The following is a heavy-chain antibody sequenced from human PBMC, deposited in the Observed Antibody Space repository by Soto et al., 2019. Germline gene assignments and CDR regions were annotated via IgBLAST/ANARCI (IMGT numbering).Heavy chain of an antibody. Sequence: QVQLQESGPRLMKPSETLSLTCTVASGSISSYYWSWLRQPPGKGLAWIGYVYYSGTTNYNSSLKSRVTIPIDPSKNQFSLTLNSVTAADTAVYYCARTPFYYFGLGTHLYYFDSWDQGALVTVSS. J-gene: IGHJ4*02. CDR1: SGSISSYY. CDR2: VYYSGTT. CDR3: ARTPFYYFGLGTHLYYFDS. D-gene: IGHD3-10*01. V-gene: IGHV4-59*01.